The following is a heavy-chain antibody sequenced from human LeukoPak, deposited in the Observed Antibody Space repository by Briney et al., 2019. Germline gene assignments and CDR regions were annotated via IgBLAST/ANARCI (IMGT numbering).Heavy chain of an antibody. V-gene: IGHV5-51*01. CDR1: GYSFTNYW. D-gene: IGHD3-3*01. J-gene: IGHJ4*02. Sequence: GESLKISCKGSGYSFTNYWIGWVRQMPGKGLEWMGIIYPGDSDTRYSPSFQGQVTFSADKSISAAYLQWSSLKASDTAMYYCARRSAYLLDYWGQGTLVTVSS. CDR2: IYPGDSDT. CDR3: ARRSAYLLDY.